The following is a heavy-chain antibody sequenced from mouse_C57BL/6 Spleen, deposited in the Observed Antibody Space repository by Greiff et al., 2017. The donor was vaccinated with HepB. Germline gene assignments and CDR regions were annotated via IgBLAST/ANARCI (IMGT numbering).Heavy chain of an antibody. J-gene: IGHJ4*01. D-gene: IGHD1-1*01. CDR2: IDPNSGGT. CDR3: ARADYGSRGAMDY. CDR1: GYTFTSYW. Sequence: QVQLKQPGAELVKPGASVKLSCKASGYTFTSYWMHWVKQRPGRGLEWIGRIDPNSGGTNYNEKFKSKATMTVDNPSSTAYMQLSSLTSEDSAVYYCARADYGSRGAMDYWGQGTTVTVSS. V-gene: IGHV1-72*01.